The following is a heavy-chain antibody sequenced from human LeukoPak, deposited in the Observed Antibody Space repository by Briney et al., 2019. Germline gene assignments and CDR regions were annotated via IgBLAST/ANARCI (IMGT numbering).Heavy chain of an antibody. Sequence: SETLSLTCAVYGGSFSGYYWSWIRQPAGKGLEWIGRIYVTGTTNYNLSLKSRVTISINTSKMQFSLNLSPVLAADTAVYYCARVGVDYSGNIIKYFFDYWGQGTLVTVSS. J-gene: IGHJ4*02. CDR3: ARVGVDYSGNIIKYFFDY. V-gene: IGHV4-59*10. CDR1: GGSFSGYY. D-gene: IGHD4-23*01. CDR2: IYVTGTT.